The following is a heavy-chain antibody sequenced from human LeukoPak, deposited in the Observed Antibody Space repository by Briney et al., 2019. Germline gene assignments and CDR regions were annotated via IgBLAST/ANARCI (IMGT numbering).Heavy chain of an antibody. CDR3: ARGGYRTYFDY. CDR2: ISSSGSTI. V-gene: IGHV3-48*03. D-gene: IGHD5-12*01. CDR1: GFTFSSYE. J-gene: IGHJ4*02. Sequence: GGSLGLSCAASGFTFSSYEMNWVRQAPGKGLEWVSYISSSGSTIYYADSVKGRFTISRDNAKNSLYLQMNSLRAEDTAVYYCARGGYRTYFDYWGQGTLVTVSS.